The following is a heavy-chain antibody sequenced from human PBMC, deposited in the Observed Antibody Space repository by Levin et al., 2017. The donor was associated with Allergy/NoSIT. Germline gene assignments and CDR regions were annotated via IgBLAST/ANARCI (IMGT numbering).Heavy chain of an antibody. V-gene: IGHV1-18*01. CDR1: GYTFTSYG. J-gene: IGHJ4*02. Sequence: GESLKISCKASGYTFTSYGISWVRQAPGQGLEWMGWISAYNGYTNYAQKLQGRVTMTTDTSTSTAYMELRSLRSDDTAVYYCAREDSSGDYQIDYWGQGTLVTVSS. CDR2: ISAYNGYT. CDR3: AREDSSGDYQIDY. D-gene: IGHD3-22*01.